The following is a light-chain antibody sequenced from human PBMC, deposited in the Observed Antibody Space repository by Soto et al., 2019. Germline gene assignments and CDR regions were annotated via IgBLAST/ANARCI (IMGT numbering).Light chain of an antibody. J-gene: IGKJ1*01. CDR1: QSVSSTY. V-gene: IGKV3-20*01. Sequence: EIVLTQSPGTLSLSPGERATLSCRASQSVSSTYLAWYQHKLGQAPRLLIYGASSKASGIPDRFSGSGSGTDFTLIISRLQPDDFAVYYCQQYGSSPRSFGQGTKVEVK. CDR3: QQYGSSPRS. CDR2: GAS.